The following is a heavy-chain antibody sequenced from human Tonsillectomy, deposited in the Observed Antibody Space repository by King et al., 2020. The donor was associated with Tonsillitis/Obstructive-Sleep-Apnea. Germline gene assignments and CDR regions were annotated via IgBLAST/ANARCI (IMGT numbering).Heavy chain of an antibody. J-gene: IGHJ3*02. CDR1: GFTFREYG. Sequence: VQLVESGGGLEQPGRSLRLSCTVSGFTFREYGMSWVRQAPGKGLEWVGFIRSKTYGGTTEYAASVKGRFTISRDESKGIAYVQMNSLKTEDTAVYYCTRVGTGGRYSYDIWGQGTMVTVSS. CDR2: IRSKTYGGTT. D-gene: IGHD1-26*01. V-gene: IGHV3-49*04. CDR3: TRVGTGGRYSYDI.